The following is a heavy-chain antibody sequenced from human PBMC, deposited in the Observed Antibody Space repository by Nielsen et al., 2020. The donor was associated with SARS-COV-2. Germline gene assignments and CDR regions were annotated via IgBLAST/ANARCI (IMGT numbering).Heavy chain of an antibody. J-gene: IGHJ4*02. V-gene: IGHV4-31*03. D-gene: IGHD3-3*01. CDR3: ARHQQKTIFGVVIIYYFDY. CDR2: IYYSGST. CDR1: GGSISSGGYY. Sequence: SETLSLTCTVSGGSISSGGYYWSWIRQHPGKGLEWIGYIYYSGSTYYNPSLKSRVTISVDTSKNQFSLKLSSVTAADTAVYYCARHQQKTIFGVVIIYYFDYWGQGTLVTVSS.